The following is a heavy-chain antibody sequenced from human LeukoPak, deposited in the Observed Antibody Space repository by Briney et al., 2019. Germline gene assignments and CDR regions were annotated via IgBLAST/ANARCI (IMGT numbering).Heavy chain of an antibody. CDR3: AKAPYGSGSYYVNL. V-gene: IGHV3-23*01. D-gene: IGHD3-10*01. CDR1: GITFSNYG. J-gene: IGHJ5*02. Sequence: SGGSLRLSCVASGITFSNYGMSWVRQAPGKGLEWVSAIRGAGDITDYADSVKGRFTISRDNSKNMLCLQMSSLRAEATAIYYCAKAPYGSGSYYVNLWGQGTLVTVSS. CDR2: IRGAGDIT.